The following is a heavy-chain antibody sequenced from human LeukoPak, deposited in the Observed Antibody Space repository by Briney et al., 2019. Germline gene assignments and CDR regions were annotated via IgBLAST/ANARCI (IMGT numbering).Heavy chain of an antibody. CDR2: ISYDGNNK. Sequence: PGGSLRLSCAASGFTFSSYWMSWVRQAPGKGLEWVALISYDGNNKYYADSVKGRFTISRDNSKNTLFLQMNSLRAEDTAVYYCARARYCSSISCRDAFDIWGQGTMVTVSS. D-gene: IGHD2-2*01. V-gene: IGHV3-30-3*01. J-gene: IGHJ3*02. CDR1: GFTFSSYW. CDR3: ARARYCSSISCRDAFDI.